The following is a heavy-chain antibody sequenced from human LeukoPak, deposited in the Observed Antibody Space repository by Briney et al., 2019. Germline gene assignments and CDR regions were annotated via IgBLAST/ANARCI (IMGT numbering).Heavy chain of an antibody. CDR3: ARDGGGLFGESISLAHPDY. J-gene: IGHJ4*02. D-gene: IGHD3-10*02. CDR2: ISSSSSYI. V-gene: IGHV3-21*01. CDR1: GFTFSSYS. Sequence: PGGSLRLSCAASGFTFSSYSMDWVRQAPGKGLEWVSSISSSSSYIYYADSVKGRFTISRDNAKNSLYLQMNSLRAEDTAVYYCARDGGGLFGESISLAHPDYWGQGTLVTVSS.